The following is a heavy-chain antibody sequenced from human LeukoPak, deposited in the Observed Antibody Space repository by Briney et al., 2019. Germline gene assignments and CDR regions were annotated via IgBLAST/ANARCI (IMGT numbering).Heavy chain of an antibody. CDR1: GVTFRSYW. D-gene: IGHD5-24*01. V-gene: IGHV3-74*01. CDR2: INNGGSSA. CDR3: ARPTWERATTPTDL. Sequence: GGALRLSSAASGVTFRSYWVHCGRQAPGRGLVWVSRINNGGSSASYADAVMGRCTPSRDNTKNTLYLEMSSLTAEDTALYYCARPTWERATTPTDLWGRGTLVTVSS. J-gene: IGHJ2*01.